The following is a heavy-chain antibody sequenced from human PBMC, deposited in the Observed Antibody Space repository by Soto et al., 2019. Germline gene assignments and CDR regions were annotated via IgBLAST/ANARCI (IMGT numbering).Heavy chain of an antibody. J-gene: IGHJ6*02. CDR2: INAGNGNT. V-gene: IGHV1-3*01. D-gene: IGHD2-2*01. Sequence: ASVKVSCKASGYTFTSYAMHWVRQAPGQRLEWMGWINAGNGNTKYSQKFQGRVTITRDTSASTAYMELSSLRSEDTAVYYCARGGSTSLAYYYYGMDVWGQGTTVTVSS. CDR1: GYTFTSYA. CDR3: ARGGSTSLAYYYYGMDV.